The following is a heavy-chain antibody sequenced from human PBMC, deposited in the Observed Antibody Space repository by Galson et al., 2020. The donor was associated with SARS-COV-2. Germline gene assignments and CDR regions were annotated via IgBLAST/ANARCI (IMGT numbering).Heavy chain of an antibody. CDR2: IYYSGTT. J-gene: IGHJ5*02. D-gene: IGHD1-20*01. Sequence: SETLSLTCIVSGGSINSTTNYWDWIRQSPGTGLEWIGGIYYSGTTYYNPSLRSRVTISIDTSKNEFSLKMKSVTAADTAIYYCARDLISGSDGGWCDPWGQGTLVTVSS. CDR1: GGSINSTTNY. CDR3: ARDLISGSDGGWCDP. V-gene: IGHV4-39*07.